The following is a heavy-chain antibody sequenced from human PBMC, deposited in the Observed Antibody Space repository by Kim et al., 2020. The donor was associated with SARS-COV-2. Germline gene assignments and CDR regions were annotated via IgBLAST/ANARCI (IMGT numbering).Heavy chain of an antibody. J-gene: IGHJ5*02. CDR3: AKGQGHCSFTTCNLDWFDP. D-gene: IGHD2-15*01. CDR2: VLGDGLIT. CDR1: GFTFRNYA. Sequence: GGSLRLSCVASGFTFRNYAMYWVRQAPGKGLEWVSGVLGDGLITYYADSVKGRFTISRDNSKNTVYLQMSSLRAEDTALYYCAKGQGHCSFTTCNLDWFDPWGQGTLVTVSS. V-gene: IGHV3-23*01.